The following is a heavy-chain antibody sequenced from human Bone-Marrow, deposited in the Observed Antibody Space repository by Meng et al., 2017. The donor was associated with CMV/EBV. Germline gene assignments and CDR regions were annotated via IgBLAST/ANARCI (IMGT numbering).Heavy chain of an antibody. J-gene: IGHJ3*02. CDR2: INPNSGGT. Sequence: ASVKVSCKASGYTFTGYYMHWVRQAPGQGLEWMGWINPNSGGTNYAQKFQGRVTMTRDTSISTAYMELSRLRSDDTAVYYCARGTTVGLGIGAFDIWRQGTMVTVSS. CDR1: GYTFTGYY. D-gene: IGHD7-27*01. CDR3: ARGTTVGLGIGAFDI. V-gene: IGHV1-2*02.